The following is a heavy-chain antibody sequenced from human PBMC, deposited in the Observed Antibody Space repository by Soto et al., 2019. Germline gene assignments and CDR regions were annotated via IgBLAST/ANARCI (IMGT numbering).Heavy chain of an antibody. Sequence: EVQLLESGGGLVQPGGSLRLSCAASGFTFSSYAMSWVRQAPGKGLEWVSAISGSGGSTYYADSVKGRFTISRDNSNNTLYLQMNSLRAEDTAVYYCAKSVFVVVTPYYYYGMDVWGQGTTVTVSS. CDR2: ISGSGGST. CDR1: GFTFSSYA. V-gene: IGHV3-23*01. D-gene: IGHD3-3*01. J-gene: IGHJ6*02. CDR3: AKSVFVVVTPYYYYGMDV.